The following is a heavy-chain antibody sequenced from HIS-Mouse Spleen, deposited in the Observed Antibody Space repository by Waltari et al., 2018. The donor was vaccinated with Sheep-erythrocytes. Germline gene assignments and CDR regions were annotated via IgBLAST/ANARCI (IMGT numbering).Heavy chain of an antibody. D-gene: IGHD7-27*01. CDR3: ARDPLTGADY. J-gene: IGHJ4*02. CDR1: GDSISSGGYY. V-gene: IGHV4-31*03. CDR2: IYYSGST. Sequence: QVQLQESGPGLVKPSQTLSLTCPVSGDSISSGGYYWSWIRQHPGKGLEWSGYIYYSGSTYYNPSLKSRVTISGVTSKNQFSLKLSSVTAADTAVYYCARDPLTGADYWGQGTLVTVSS.